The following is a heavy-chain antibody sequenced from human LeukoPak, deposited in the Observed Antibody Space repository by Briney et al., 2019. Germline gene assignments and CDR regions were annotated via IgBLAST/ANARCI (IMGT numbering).Heavy chain of an antibody. V-gene: IGHV3-74*01. CDR2: INGDGSST. CDR3: ARVVSMVRGASSGMDV. Sequence: PRGSLRLSHAASGFTFSSYWMHWVRQAPGKGLVWVSRINGDGSSTTYADSVRGRFTISRDNAKNTLNLQMSSLRAEDTAVYYCARVVSMVRGASSGMDVWGQGTTVTVFS. J-gene: IGHJ6*02. D-gene: IGHD3-10*01. CDR1: GFTFSSYW.